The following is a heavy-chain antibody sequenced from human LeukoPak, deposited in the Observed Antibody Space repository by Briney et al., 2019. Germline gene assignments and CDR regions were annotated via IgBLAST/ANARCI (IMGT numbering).Heavy chain of an antibody. CDR2: IYYSGST. Sequence: PSETLSLTCTVSGGSISSSSYYWGWIRQPPGKGLEWIGSIYYSGSTYYNPSLKSRVTISVDTSKNQFSLKLSSVTAADTAVYYCARHRLLWFGESYYFDYWGQGTLVTVST. CDR3: ARHRLLWFGESYYFDY. D-gene: IGHD3-10*01. J-gene: IGHJ4*02. CDR1: GGSISSSSYY. V-gene: IGHV4-39*01.